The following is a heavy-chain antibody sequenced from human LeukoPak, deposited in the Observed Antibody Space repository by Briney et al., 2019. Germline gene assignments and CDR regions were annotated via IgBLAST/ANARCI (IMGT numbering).Heavy chain of an antibody. CDR2: IYYSGTT. V-gene: IGHV4-59*01. D-gene: IGHD3-10*01. CDR1: GVSISNYY. Sequence: SETLSLTCTVSGVSISNYYWSWIRQPPGKGLEWIGYIYYSGTTNYNPSLKSRVTLSVDTAKNQFSLKLSSVTAADTAVYYCATEAGVYFEYWGQGTLVTVSS. J-gene: IGHJ4*02. CDR3: ATEAGVYFEY.